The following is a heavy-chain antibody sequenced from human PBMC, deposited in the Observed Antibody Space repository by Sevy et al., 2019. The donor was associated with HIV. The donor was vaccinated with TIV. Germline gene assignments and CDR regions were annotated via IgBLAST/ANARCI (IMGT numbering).Heavy chain of an antibody. CDR2: IYYSGST. D-gene: IGHD2-2*01. CDR1: GGSISSGGYY. Sequence: SETLSLTCTVSGGSISSGGYYWSWIRQHPGKGLEWIGYIYYSGSTYYNPSLKSRVTISVDTSKNQFSLKLSSVTAADTAVYYCARAGFVVVPVAIIDWGQGTLVTVSS. J-gene: IGHJ4*02. V-gene: IGHV4-31*03. CDR3: ARAGFVVVPVAIID.